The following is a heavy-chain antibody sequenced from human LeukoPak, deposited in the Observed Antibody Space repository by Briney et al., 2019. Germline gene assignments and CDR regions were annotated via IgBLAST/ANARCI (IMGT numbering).Heavy chain of an antibody. V-gene: IGHV4-39*07. Sequence: SETLSLTCTVSGGSISSSSYYWGWIRLPPGKGLEWIGSIYYSGNTYYNPSLKSRVTISVDTSKNQFSLKLSSVTAADTAVYYCARDNGGGYCYYMDVWGKGTTVTVSS. CDR3: ARDNGGGYCYYMDV. CDR1: GGSISSSSYY. J-gene: IGHJ6*03. D-gene: IGHD4-23*01. CDR2: IYYSGNT.